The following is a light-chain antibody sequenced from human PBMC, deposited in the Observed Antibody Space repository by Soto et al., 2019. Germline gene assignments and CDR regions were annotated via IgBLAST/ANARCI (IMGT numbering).Light chain of an antibody. Sequence: QSVLTQPPSASGTPGQRVTISCSGSSSNIGNNFAYWYQQLPGTAPKLLIYRNAQRPSGVPDRFSGSKSGTSASLAISGPRSEDEADYYCAAWDDSLSGVVFGGGTKLTVL. V-gene: IGLV1-47*01. CDR3: AAWDDSLSGVV. J-gene: IGLJ2*01. CDR1: SSNIGNNF. CDR2: RNA.